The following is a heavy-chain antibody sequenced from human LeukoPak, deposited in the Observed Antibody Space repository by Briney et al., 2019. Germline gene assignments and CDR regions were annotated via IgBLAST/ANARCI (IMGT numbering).Heavy chain of an antibody. CDR2: ISYDGSNK. J-gene: IGHJ4*02. CDR1: GFTVISYA. CDR3: ARGGGYSGSYY. Sequence: PGRSLRLSCAASGFTVISYALHWVRQAPGKGLGWVAVISYDGSNKYYADSVKGRFTISRDNSKNTLYLQMNSLRAEATAVYYCARGGGYSGSYYWGQGTLVTVSS. D-gene: IGHD1-26*01. V-gene: IGHV3-30*07.